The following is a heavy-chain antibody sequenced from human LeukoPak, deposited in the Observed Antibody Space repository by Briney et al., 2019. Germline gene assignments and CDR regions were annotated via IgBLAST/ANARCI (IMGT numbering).Heavy chain of an antibody. CDR2: IYESGTT. Sequence: PSETLSLTCAVYGESLNGYYWSWVRQPPGGGLEWIGEIYESGTTEYNPSLKSRVTISMVPSKQQFSLSLSSVTAADTAVYYCARGAWATRLGSWGLGTPVIVSS. V-gene: IGHV4-34*01. J-gene: IGHJ4*02. CDR3: ARGAWATRLGS. CDR1: GESLNGYY. D-gene: IGHD2-15*01.